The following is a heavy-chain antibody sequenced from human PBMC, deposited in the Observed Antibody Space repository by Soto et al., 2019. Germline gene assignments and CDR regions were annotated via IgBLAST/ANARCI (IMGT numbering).Heavy chain of an antibody. CDR3: ARWSGYCPLIPVYYYYGMDV. CDR2: IIPIFGTA. D-gene: IGHD3-3*01. J-gene: IGHJ6*02. Sequence: ASVKVSCKASGGTFSSYAISWVRQAPGQGLEWMGGIIPIFGTANYAQKFQGRVMITADESTSTAYMELSSLRSEDTAVYYCARWSGYCPLIPVYYYYGMDVWGQGTTVTVSS. CDR1: GGTFSSYA. V-gene: IGHV1-69*13.